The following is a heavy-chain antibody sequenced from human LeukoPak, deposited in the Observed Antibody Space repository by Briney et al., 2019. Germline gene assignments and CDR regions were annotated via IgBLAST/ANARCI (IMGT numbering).Heavy chain of an antibody. D-gene: IGHD5-18*01. CDR1: GFTFSNAW. V-gene: IGHV3-15*01. CDR2: IKSKTDGGTT. Sequence: PGGSLRLSCAASGFTFSNAWMSWVRQAPGEGLEWVGRIKSKTDGGTTDYAAPVKGRFTISRDDSKNTLYLQMNSLKTEDTAVYYCTTVAEGTAMVSYYYYYMDVWGKGTTVTISS. CDR3: TTVAEGTAMVSYYYYYMDV. J-gene: IGHJ6*03.